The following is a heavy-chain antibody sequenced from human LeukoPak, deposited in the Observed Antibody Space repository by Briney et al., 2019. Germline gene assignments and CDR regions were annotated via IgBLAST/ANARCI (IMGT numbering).Heavy chain of an antibody. CDR2: IKQDRSEK. J-gene: IGHJ3*02. D-gene: IGHD2-2*01. Sequence: GGSLRLSCGASGFTFSSYWMSWVRQAPGRGLEWVANIKQDRSEKYYVDSVKGRFTISRDNAKNSLYLQMNSLRAEDTAVYYCARRYCSSTSCFDAFDIWGQGTMVTVSS. V-gene: IGHV3-7*01. CDR3: ARRYCSSTSCFDAFDI. CDR1: GFTFSSYW.